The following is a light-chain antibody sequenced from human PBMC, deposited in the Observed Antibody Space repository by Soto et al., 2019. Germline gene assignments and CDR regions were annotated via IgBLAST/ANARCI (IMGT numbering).Light chain of an antibody. CDR1: SSDVGAYTF. CDR2: DVS. V-gene: IGLV2-14*03. CDR3: SSYTSSSTHV. J-gene: IGLJ1*01. Sequence: QSALTQPASVSGSPGQSITISCTGTSSDVGAYTFVSWYQQHPDKVPKLMIFDVSRRPSGVSDRFSGSKSGNTASLTISGHQPEDEADYYYSSYTSSSTHVFGRGTKLTVL.